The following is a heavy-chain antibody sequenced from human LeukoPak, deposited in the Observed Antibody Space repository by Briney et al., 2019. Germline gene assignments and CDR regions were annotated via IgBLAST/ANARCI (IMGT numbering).Heavy chain of an antibody. CDR3: AKARLPQYYFDY. CDR2: ISGSGGST. CDR1: GFTFSSYA. J-gene: IGHJ4*02. Sequence: GSLRLSCAASGFTFSSYAMSWVRQAPGKGLEWVSAISGSGGSTYYADSVKGRFTISRDNSKNTLYLQMNSLRAEDTAVYYCAKARLPQYYFDYWGQGTLVTVSS. V-gene: IGHV3-23*01. D-gene: IGHD6-25*01.